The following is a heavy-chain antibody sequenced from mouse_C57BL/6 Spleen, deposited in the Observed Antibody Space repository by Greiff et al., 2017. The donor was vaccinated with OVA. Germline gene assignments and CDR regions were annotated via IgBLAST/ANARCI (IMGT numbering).Heavy chain of an antibody. CDR1: GYTFTSYW. CDR2: IDPSDSYT. D-gene: IGHD1-1*01. CDR3: AREYGSRMDY. J-gene: IGHJ4*01. Sequence: QVQLQQPGAELVRPGPSVKLSCKASGYTFTSYWMHWVKQRPGQGLEWIGVIDPSDSYTNYNQKFKGKATLTVDTSSSTAYMQLSSLTSEDSAVYYCAREYGSRMDYWGQGTSVTVSS. V-gene: IGHV1-59*01.